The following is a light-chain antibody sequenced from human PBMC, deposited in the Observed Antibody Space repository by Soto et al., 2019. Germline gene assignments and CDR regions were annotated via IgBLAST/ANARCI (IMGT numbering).Light chain of an antibody. CDR1: QSVNSAS. J-gene: IGKJ4*01. CDR2: GAS. CDR3: QQYADSPPSLI. Sequence: EIVLTQSPGTLSLSPGERATLSCRASQSVNSASLAWYQQKPGQAPRLLIYGASNRAAGIPDRFSGSGSGTYFTLTISRLEPEDFAVYYCQQYADSPPSLIFGGGTKVEIK. V-gene: IGKV3-20*01.